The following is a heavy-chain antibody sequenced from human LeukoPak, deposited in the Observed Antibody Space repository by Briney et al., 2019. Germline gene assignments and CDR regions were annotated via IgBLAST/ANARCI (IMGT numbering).Heavy chain of an antibody. J-gene: IGHJ4*02. CDR2: ISYDGSNK. Sequence: GRSLRLSCAASGFTFSSYSMHWVRQAPGKGLEWVAVISYDGSNKYYADSVKGRFTISRDNSKNTLYLQMNSLRAEDTAVYYCAKGSPDYGDYWYWGQGTLVTVSS. CDR1: GFTFSSYS. V-gene: IGHV3-30*18. D-gene: IGHD4-17*01. CDR3: AKGSPDYGDYWY.